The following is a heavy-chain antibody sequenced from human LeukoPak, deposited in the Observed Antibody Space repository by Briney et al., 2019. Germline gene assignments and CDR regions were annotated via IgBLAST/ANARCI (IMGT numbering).Heavy chain of an antibody. D-gene: IGHD1-26*01. CDR2: ISGSGGST. CDR1: GFTFSSYA. V-gene: IGHV3-23*01. Sequence: GGSLRLSCAASGFTFSSYAMSWVRQAPGKGLEWVPAISGSGGSTYYADSVKGRFTISRDNSKNTLYLQMNSLRAEDTAVYYCAKEREFYSGSYYSRWGQGTLVTVSS. J-gene: IGHJ4*02. CDR3: AKEREFYSGSYYSR.